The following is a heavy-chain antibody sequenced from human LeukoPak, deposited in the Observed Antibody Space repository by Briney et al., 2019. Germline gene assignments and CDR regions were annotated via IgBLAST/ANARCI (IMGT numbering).Heavy chain of an antibody. D-gene: IGHD6-13*01. CDR1: GFTFSSYG. J-gene: IGHJ5*02. CDR2: IGGRDGST. Sequence: PGGSLRLSCAASGFTFSSYGMSWVRQAPGKGLEWVSAIGGRDGSTYYADSVKGRFTISRDNSKNTLYLQMNSLRAEDTAVYYCAKDSLGSSSKNWFDPWGQGTLVTVSS. CDR3: AKDSLGSSSKNWFDP. V-gene: IGHV3-23*01.